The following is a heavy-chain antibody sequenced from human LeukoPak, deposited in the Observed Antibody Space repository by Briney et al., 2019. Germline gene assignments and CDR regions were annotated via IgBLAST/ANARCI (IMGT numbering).Heavy chain of an antibody. CDR3: ATGLRYSSGWYGTYYYYMDV. CDR1: GGSISSGGYS. J-gene: IGHJ6*03. Sequence: SETLSLTCAVSGGSISSGGYSWSWIRQPPGTGLEWIGYIYYSGSTYYNPSLKSRVTISVDTSKNQFSLKLSSVTAADTAVYYCATGLRYSSGWYGTYYYYMDVWGKGTTVTISS. CDR2: IYYSGST. V-gene: IGHV4-30-4*07. D-gene: IGHD6-19*01.